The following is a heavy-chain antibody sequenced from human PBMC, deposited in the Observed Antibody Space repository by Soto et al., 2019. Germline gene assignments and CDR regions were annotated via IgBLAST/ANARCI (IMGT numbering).Heavy chain of an antibody. CDR1: GGSISSSSYY. Sequence: SETLSLTCTVSGGSISSSSYYWGWIRQPPGKGLEWIGSIYYSGSTYYNPSLKSRVTISVDTSKNQFSLKLSSVTAADTAVYYCATSYGNAWYTYWGQGTQVTVSS. CDR2: IYYSGST. V-gene: IGHV4-39*01. CDR3: ATSYGNAWYTY. D-gene: IGHD6-13*01. J-gene: IGHJ4*02.